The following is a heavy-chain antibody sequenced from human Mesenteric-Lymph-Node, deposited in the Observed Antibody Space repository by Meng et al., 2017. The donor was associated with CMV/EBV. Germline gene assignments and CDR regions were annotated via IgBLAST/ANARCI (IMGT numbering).Heavy chain of an antibody. Sequence: GESLKISCEASGFIFSDYWMSWVRQAPGKGLQWVANIKQDGSEKYYVDSLKGRFTISSDNAKKSLYLQMSSLRAEDTAVYYCARVRSSWYNVYYFDFWGQGTLVTVSS. J-gene: IGHJ4*02. CDR1: GFIFSDYW. V-gene: IGHV3-7*01. CDR3: ARVRSSWYNVYYFDF. D-gene: IGHD6-13*01. CDR2: IKQDGSEK.